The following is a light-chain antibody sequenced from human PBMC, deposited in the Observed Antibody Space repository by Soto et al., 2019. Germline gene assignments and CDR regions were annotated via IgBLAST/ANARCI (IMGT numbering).Light chain of an antibody. J-gene: IGKJ5*01. CDR3: QQHNQWPIT. V-gene: IGKV3D-15*01. CDR1: QTISSN. Sequence: EVVMTQSPATLSVSPGERATLSCRANQTISSNLAWYQQKPGQAPRLLIYYISTRATGIPARFSGSGSGTEFTLTINSLQSEDSAVYYCQQHNQWPITFGQGTRLEIK. CDR2: YIS.